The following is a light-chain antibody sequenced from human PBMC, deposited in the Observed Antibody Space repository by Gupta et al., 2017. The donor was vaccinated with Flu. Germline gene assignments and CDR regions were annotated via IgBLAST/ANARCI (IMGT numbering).Light chain of an antibody. CDR2: YAS. V-gene: IGKV6-21*01. CDR3: HHTNSRRQS. CDR1: EGIGSN. J-gene: IGKJ2*03. Sequence: ENVLTQHPQLQPCPPKETVTITCRASEGIGSNLHWFQQKPHQSPRLLIKYASESFPGVPSRFSGSRSGTHYTLTIHGLEAEDAATYYCHHTNSRRQSFGQGTKLEI.